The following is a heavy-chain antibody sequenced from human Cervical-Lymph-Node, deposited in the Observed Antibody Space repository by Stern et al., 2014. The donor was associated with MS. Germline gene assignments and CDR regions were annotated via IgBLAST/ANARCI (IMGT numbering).Heavy chain of an antibody. V-gene: IGHV3-53*02. CDR2: ITNVGIT. CDR1: GFTVSRDY. Sequence: EVQLVETGGGVIQPGGSLRLSCTASGFTVSRDYMTWVRQAPGQELEWVSLITNVGITFYTDSVKGRFAISRDDSKNTVYLHMTSLRAEDTAMYYCARDTSSPERSDWWGQGTLVTVSS. CDR3: ARDTSSPERSDW. D-gene: IGHD1-1*01. J-gene: IGHJ4*02.